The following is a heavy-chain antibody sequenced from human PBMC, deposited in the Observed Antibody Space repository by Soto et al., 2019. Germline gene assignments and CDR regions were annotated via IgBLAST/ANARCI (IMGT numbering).Heavy chain of an antibody. CDR1: GFTFSSYA. J-gene: IGHJ4*02. CDR3: ARGMWIQLWLENSFDY. CDR2: ISYDGSNK. V-gene: IGHV3-30-3*01. D-gene: IGHD5-18*01. Sequence: PGGSLRLSCAASGFTFSSYAMHWVRQAPGKGLEWVAVISYDGSNKYYADSVKGRFTISRDNSKNTLYLQMNSLRAEDTAVYYCARGMWIQLWLENSFDYWGQGTLVTVSS.